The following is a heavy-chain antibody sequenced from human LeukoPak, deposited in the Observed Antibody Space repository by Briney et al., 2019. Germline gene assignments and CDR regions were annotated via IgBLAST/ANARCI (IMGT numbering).Heavy chain of an antibody. Sequence: TGGSLRLSCAASGFTFSNAWMSWVRQAPGKGLEWVSAISGSGGSTYYADSVKGRFTISRDNSKNTLYLQMNSLRAEDTAVYYCARIGKRLRFLEWLQDYWGQGTLVTVSS. D-gene: IGHD3-3*01. CDR1: GFTFSNAW. J-gene: IGHJ4*02. CDR2: ISGSGGST. CDR3: ARIGKRLRFLEWLQDY. V-gene: IGHV3-23*01.